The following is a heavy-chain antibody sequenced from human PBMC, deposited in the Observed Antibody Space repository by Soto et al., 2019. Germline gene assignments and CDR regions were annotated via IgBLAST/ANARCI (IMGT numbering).Heavy chain of an antibody. V-gene: IGHV1-69*08. J-gene: IGHJ4*02. CDR1: GGTFSSYT. D-gene: IGHD6-13*01. CDR2: IIPILGIA. Sequence: QVQLVQSGAEVKKPGSSVKVSCKASGGTFSSYTISWVRQAPGQGLEWMGRIIPILGIANYAQKFQGRVTITADKSTSTAYMELSRLRSEDTAVYYCARDHEPLEAASYWGQGTLVTVSS. CDR3: ARDHEPLEAASY.